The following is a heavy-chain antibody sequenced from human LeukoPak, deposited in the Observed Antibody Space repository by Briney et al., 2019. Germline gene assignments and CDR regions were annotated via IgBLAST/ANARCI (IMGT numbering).Heavy chain of an antibody. J-gene: IGHJ1*01. D-gene: IGHD1-26*01. CDR1: GYTFTTYG. CDR3: ARDGPLVYLQQ. Sequence: ASVKVSCKASGYTFTTYGMSWVRQAPGQGLEWMGWIDPKNGNTYYPQKVQGRITMTTDTSTSTGYMELRSLRSDDTAVYYCARDGPLVYLQQWRQSPRVTVSS. CDR2: IDPKNGNT. V-gene: IGHV1-18*01.